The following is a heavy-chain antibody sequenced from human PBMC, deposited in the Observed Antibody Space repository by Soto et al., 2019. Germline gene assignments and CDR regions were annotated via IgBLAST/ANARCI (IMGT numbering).Heavy chain of an antibody. D-gene: IGHD6-13*01. V-gene: IGHV1-46*01. CDR1: GYTFTSYY. CDR3: ARDRGPYSSSWYEVGYYYYGMDV. J-gene: IGHJ6*02. Sequence: ASAKVSCKESGYTFTSYYMHWVRQAPKQGLEWMGIINPSGGSTSYAQKFQGRVTMTRDTSTSTVYMELSSLRSEDTAVYYCARDRGPYSSSWYEVGYYYYGMDVWGQGTTVTSP. CDR2: INPSGGST.